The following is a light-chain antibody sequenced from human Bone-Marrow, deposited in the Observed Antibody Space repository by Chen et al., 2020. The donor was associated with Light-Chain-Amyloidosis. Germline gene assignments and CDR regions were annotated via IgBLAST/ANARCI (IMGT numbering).Light chain of an antibody. CDR1: QTISSNY. J-gene: IGKJ4*01. Sequence: EIVLTQSPGTLSLSPGEGANLSCRASQTISSNYLTWYQQNFGQAPRLLIYGSSSRATGIQDRFTGSGSGTDFTLTINRLEPEDFAMYYCQQYGTSPLTFGGGTKVEIK. V-gene: IGKV3-20*01. CDR2: GSS. CDR3: QQYGTSPLT.